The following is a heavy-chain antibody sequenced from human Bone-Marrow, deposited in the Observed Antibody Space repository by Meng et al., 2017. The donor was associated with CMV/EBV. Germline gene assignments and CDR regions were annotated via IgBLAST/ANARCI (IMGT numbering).Heavy chain of an antibody. CDR2: IYSGGST. D-gene: IGHD2-8*01. Sequence: GGSLRLSCAASGFTVSSNYMSWVRQAPGKGLEWVSVIYSGGSTYYADSVKGRFTISRDNSKNTLYLQMNSLRAEDTAVYYCARDLKNCTNGVCLGYFDYWGQGTLVTVSS. CDR1: GFTVSSNY. J-gene: IGHJ4*02. V-gene: IGHV3-66*02. CDR3: ARDLKNCTNGVCLGYFDY.